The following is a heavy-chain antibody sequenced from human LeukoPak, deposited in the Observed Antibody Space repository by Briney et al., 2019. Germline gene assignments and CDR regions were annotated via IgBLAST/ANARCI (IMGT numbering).Heavy chain of an antibody. J-gene: IGHJ4*02. Sequence: KPSETLSLTCAVYGGSFSGYYWSWIRQPPGKGLEWIGEINHSGSTNYNPSLKSRATISVDTSKNQFSLKLSSVTAADTAVYYCARRRYRSYYFDYWGQGTLVTVSS. CDR3: ARRRYRSYYFDY. CDR1: GGSFSGYY. D-gene: IGHD5-18*01. CDR2: INHSGST. V-gene: IGHV4-34*01.